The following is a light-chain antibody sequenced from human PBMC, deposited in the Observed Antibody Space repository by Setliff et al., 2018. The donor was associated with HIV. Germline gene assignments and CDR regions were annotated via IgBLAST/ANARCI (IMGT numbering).Light chain of an antibody. Sequence: DIQMTPSPSTLSASVGDRVTITCRASQSISCWLAWCQQKPGKAPKVLIYKASSLESGVPSKFSGSGSGTEFTLTISSLQPDDFATYYCQQYNSYSWTFGQGTKVDIK. J-gene: IGKJ1*01. CDR1: QSISCW. CDR3: QQYNSYSWT. V-gene: IGKV1-5*03. CDR2: KAS.